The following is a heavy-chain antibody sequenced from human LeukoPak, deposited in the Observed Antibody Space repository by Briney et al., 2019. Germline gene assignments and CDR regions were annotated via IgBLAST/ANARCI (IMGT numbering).Heavy chain of an antibody. Sequence: GGSLRLSCAASGFTFSNYGVHWVRQAPGKGLEWVAVISYDGSNKYYADSVKGRFTISRDNSKNTLYLQMNSLRAEDTAVYYCARGYSSGLRTSSDDYWGQGTLVTVSS. D-gene: IGHD6-19*01. V-gene: IGHV3-30*03. J-gene: IGHJ4*02. CDR3: ARGYSSGLRTSSDDY. CDR1: GFTFSNYG. CDR2: ISYDGSNK.